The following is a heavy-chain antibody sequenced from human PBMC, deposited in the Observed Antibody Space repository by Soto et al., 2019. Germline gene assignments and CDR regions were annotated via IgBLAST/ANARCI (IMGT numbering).Heavy chain of an antibody. CDR2: ISAYNGNT. V-gene: IGHV1-18*01. Sequence: QVQLVQSGAEVKKPGASVKVSCKASGYTFTSYGISWVRQAPGQGLEWMGWISAYNGNTNYAQKFQGRVTMTTDTSTSTAYMELRSLRSDDTAVYYCASGLSITMVRGLGGVGYYYGMDVWGQGTTVTVSS. CDR3: ASGLSITMVRGLGGVGYYYGMDV. J-gene: IGHJ6*02. D-gene: IGHD3-10*01. CDR1: GYTFTSYG.